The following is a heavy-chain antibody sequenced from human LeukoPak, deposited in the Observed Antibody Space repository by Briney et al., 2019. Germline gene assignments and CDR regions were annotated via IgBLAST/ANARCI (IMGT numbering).Heavy chain of an antibody. J-gene: IGHJ4*02. CDR1: GFTFSSYS. CDR2: ISSSSSYI. V-gene: IGHV3-21*03. CDR3: ARDLGSYYDILTGYLGSDY. Sequence: GGSLRVSCAASGFTFSSYSMNWVRQAPGKGLEWVSSISSSSSYIYYADSVKGRFTIPRDNAKNSLYLQMNSLRAEDTAVYYCARDLGSYYDILTGYLGSDYWGQGTLVTVSS. D-gene: IGHD3-9*01.